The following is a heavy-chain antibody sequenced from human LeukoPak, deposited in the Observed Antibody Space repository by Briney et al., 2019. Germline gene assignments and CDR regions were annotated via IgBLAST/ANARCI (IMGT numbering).Heavy chain of an antibody. D-gene: IGHD2-21*01. Sequence: SETLSLTCTVSGVSISSYYWSWIRQPPGKGLEWIGYIYYSGSTNYNPSLKSRVTISVDTSKNHFSLKLSSVTAADTAVYYCARVNVIGDVFDIWGQGTMVTVSS. CDR1: GVSISSYY. CDR3: ARVNVIGDVFDI. V-gene: IGHV4-59*01. CDR2: IYYSGST. J-gene: IGHJ3*02.